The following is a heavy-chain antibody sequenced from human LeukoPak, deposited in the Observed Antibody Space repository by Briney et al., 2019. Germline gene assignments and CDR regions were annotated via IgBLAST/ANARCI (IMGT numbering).Heavy chain of an antibody. J-gene: IGHJ3*02. V-gene: IGHV4-39*01. CDR1: GGSISSSSYY. CDR3: ARSPLDYYGSGSYYNDAFDI. CDR2: IYYSGST. Sequence: PSETLSFTCTVPGGSISSSSYYWGWIRQPPGKGLEWIGSIYYSGSTYYNPSLKSRVTISVDTSKNQFSLKLSSVTAADTAVYYCARSPLDYYGSGSYYNDAFDIWGQGTMVTVSS. D-gene: IGHD3-10*01.